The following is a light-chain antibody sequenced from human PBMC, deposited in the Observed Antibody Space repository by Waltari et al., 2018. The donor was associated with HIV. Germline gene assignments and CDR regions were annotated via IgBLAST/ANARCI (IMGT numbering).Light chain of an antibody. J-gene: IGLJ2*01. CDR1: SSNIGRNS. V-gene: IGLV1-44*01. CDR2: DNN. CDR3: VAWDDSLKAVV. Sequence: QSAMTQPPSASGTPGQRVTISCFGSSSNIGRNSVNWYRQLPGTAPKLLIYDNNQWPSGVPDRCAGSKSGSSASLAISGLQSGDEADYYCVAWDDSLKAVVFGGGTRLTVL.